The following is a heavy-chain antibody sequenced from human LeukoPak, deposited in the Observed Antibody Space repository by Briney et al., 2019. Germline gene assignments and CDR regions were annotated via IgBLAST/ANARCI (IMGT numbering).Heavy chain of an antibody. V-gene: IGHV3-7*03. CDR2: INHNGNVN. CDR3: ARGGGLDV. J-gene: IGHJ6*02. CDR1: GFTFSSYW. D-gene: IGHD3-16*01. Sequence: GGSLRPSCAASGFTFSSYWMNWARQAPGKGLEWVASINHNGNVNYYVDSAKGRFTISRDNAKNSLYLQMSNLRAEDTAVYFCARGGGLDVWGQGATVTVSS.